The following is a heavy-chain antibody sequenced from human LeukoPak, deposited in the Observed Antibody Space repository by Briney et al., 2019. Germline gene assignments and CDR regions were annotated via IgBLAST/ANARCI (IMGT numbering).Heavy chain of an antibody. CDR1: GFTFSSYA. V-gene: IGHV3-30-3*01. J-gene: IGHJ4*02. CDR3: ARDGLRYYFDY. Sequence: PSGGSLRLSCAASGFTFSSYAMHWVRQAPGKGLEWVAVISCDGSNKYYADSVKGRFTISRDNSKNTLYLQMNSLRAEDTAVYYCARDGLRYYFDYWGQGTLVTVSS. D-gene: IGHD4-17*01. CDR2: ISCDGSNK.